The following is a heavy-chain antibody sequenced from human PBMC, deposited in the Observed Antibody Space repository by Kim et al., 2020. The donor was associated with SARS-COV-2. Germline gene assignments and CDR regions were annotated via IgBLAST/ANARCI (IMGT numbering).Heavy chain of an antibody. V-gene: IGHV3-7*03. J-gene: IGHJ4*02. CDR1: GLSISLFS. CDR2: INEDGSEK. Sequence: GGSLRLSCVASGLSISLFSLTWVHQAPGKGLEWVANINEDGSEKYYVDSVKGRFTISRDNAKNSMFLHLNNLRAEDTALYYCARDVGVEFDYWGQGTRVTVSS. D-gene: IGHD2-2*01. CDR3: ARDVGVEFDY.